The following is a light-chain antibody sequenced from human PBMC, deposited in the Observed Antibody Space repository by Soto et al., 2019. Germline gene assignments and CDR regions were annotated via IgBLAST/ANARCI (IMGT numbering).Light chain of an antibody. J-gene: IGKJ4*02. CDR3: QQRSSWPLT. CDR2: GAS. Sequence: EFMFAVPPVTLSLARGERATLSCRASQSLSKSLVWYQQKPGQAPRLLIDGASNRATGIPDRFSGSGSGTDFTLTISSLEPEDLAVYFCQQRSSWPLTFGGGTKVDIK. V-gene: IGKV3-11*01. CDR1: QSLSKS.